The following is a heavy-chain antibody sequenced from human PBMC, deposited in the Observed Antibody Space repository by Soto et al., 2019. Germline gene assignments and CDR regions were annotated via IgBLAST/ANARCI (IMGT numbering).Heavy chain of an antibody. CDR2: INPNSGDT. V-gene: IGHV1-2*02. CDR1: GYTFTGYY. J-gene: IGHJ5*02. D-gene: IGHD2-15*01. Sequence: VASVKVSCKASGYTFTGYYIHWVRQAPGQGLEWMGWINPNSGDTNLAQKFQGRVTMTRDTSISTTYMELSRLASDDTAAYFCARGIVVRGQGWFDPWGQGTLVTVSS. CDR3: ARGIVVRGQGWFDP.